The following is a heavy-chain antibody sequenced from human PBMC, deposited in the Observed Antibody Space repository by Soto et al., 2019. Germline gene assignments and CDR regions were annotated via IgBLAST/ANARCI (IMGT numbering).Heavy chain of an antibody. CDR3: AREEVEMATSHYYYYGMDV. V-gene: IGHV1-69*13. CDR2: IIPIFGTA. D-gene: IGHD5-12*01. Sequence: ASVKVSCKASGGTFSSYAISWVRQAPGQGLEWMGGIIPIFGTANYAQKFQGRVTITADESTSTAYMELSSLRSEDTAVYYCAREEVEMATSHYYYYGMDVWGQGTTVTVSS. CDR1: GGTFSSYA. J-gene: IGHJ6*02.